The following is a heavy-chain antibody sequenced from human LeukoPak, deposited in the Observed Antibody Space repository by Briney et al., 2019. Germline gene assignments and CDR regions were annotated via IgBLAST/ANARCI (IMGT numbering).Heavy chain of an antibody. V-gene: IGHV3-49*03. J-gene: IGHJ4*02. CDR2: IRPKSDGGTA. CDR1: GFTFRDQF. Sequence: GGSLRLSCTTSGFTFRDQFITWFRQAPGKGLEWVAFIRPKSDGGTAEYAASVKGRFTMSRDNSRSIAYLGMNSLKTEDTALYYCDNRGYWGQGTLVTVSS. CDR3: DNRGY. D-gene: IGHD2/OR15-2a*01.